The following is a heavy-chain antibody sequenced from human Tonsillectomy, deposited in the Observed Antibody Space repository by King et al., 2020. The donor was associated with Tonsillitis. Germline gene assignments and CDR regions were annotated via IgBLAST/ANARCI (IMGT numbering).Heavy chain of an antibody. CDR2: ISYDGSNK. V-gene: IGHV3-30*04. Sequence: VQLVESGGGVVQPGRSLRLSCAASGFTFSSYAMHWVRQAPGKGLEWVAVISYDGSNKYYADSVKGRFTISRDNSKNTLYLQMNSLRAEDTAVYYCARSRVVAAIFMLDKGETAEIDYWGQGTLVTVSS. CDR1: GFTFSSYA. D-gene: IGHD2-15*01. J-gene: IGHJ4*02. CDR3: ARSRVVAAIFMLDKGETAEIDY.